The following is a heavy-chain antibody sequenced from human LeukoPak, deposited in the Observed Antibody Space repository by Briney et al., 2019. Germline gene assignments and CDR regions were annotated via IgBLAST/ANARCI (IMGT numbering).Heavy chain of an antibody. CDR3: ARDLGYSSSWSFDY. Sequence: GGSLRLSCAASGFTFSIYWMSWVRQAPGKGLEWVANIKQDGSEKYYVDSAKGRFTISRDNAKNSLYLQMNSLRAEDTAVYYCARDLGYSSSWSFDYWGQGTLVTVSS. CDR2: IKQDGSEK. D-gene: IGHD6-13*01. V-gene: IGHV3-7*01. CDR1: GFTFSIYW. J-gene: IGHJ4*02.